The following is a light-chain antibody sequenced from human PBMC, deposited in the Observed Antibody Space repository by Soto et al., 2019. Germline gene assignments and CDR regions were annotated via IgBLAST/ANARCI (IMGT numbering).Light chain of an antibody. CDR1: HSIHTS. CDR3: QQRSVWTPIT. CDR2: DAS. V-gene: IGKV3-11*01. Sequence: GLIRTPATLSLSPWEGTTLSCRPSHSIHTSYAKYHQKPGQAPRIVIFDASNRVNGVPARFGGGGSGADFTLTINSLEHEDFAVYYCQQRSVWTPITFGQGTRLANK. J-gene: IGKJ5*01.